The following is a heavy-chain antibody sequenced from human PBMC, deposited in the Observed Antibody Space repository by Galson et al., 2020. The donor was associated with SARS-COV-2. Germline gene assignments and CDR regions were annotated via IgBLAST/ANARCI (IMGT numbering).Heavy chain of an antibody. CDR2: SSYDGATE. V-gene: IGHV3-30*18. D-gene: IGHD3-3*01. Sequence: GESLKISCAASGFSFSDYGMHWVRQVPGKGLEWVAVSSYDGATEYYGDSVKGRFSISRDNSKNTLYLQMNSLRTEDTAVYYCAKPFSGLPESGNDFLIKAWGQGTLVTVSS. J-gene: IGHJ4*02. CDR3: AKPFSGLPESGNDFLIKA. CDR1: GFSFSDYG.